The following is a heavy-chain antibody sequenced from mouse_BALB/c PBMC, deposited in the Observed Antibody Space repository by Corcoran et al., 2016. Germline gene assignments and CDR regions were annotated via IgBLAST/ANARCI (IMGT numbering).Heavy chain of an antibody. V-gene: IGHV1-18*01. CDR1: GYTFTDYN. J-gene: IGHJ2*01. CDR2: INPNNGGT. Sequence: EVLLQQSGPELVKPGASVKIPCKASGYTFTDYNLDWVKQSHGKSLEWIGDINPNNGGTIFNQKFKDKATLTVDKSSSTAYMELRSLTSEDTAVYYCARRDYLGRRPFDYGGQGTTLTVSS. D-gene: IGHD1-1*01. CDR3: ARRDYLGRRPFDY.